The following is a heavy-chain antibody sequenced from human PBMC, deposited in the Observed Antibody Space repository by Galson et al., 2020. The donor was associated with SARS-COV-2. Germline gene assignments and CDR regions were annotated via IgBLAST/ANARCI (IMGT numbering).Heavy chain of an antibody. CDR3: AKGGPYSGSYHTYFDC. V-gene: IGHV3-23*01. CDR1: GFTFSTYA. Sequence: GESLKISCAASGFTFSTYAMSWVRQAPGKGLEWVSSISNTFGSTYYSDSVKGRFTISRDNSKNTLYLQMNSLRVEDTAVYYCAKGGPYSGSYHTYFDCWGQGTLVTVSS. D-gene: IGHD1-26*01. J-gene: IGHJ4*02. CDR2: ISNTFGST.